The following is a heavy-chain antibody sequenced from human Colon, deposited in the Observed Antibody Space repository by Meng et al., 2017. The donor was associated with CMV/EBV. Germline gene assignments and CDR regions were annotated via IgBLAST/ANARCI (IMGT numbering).Heavy chain of an antibody. V-gene: IGHV4-4*02. D-gene: IGHD3-10*01. CDR3: ARVGFGNAFDS. J-gene: IGHJ4*02. CDR2: IYHSGST. CDR1: GGSISSSHW. Sequence: CAVSGGSISSSHWWSWVRQPPGKGLECIGNIYHSGSTVYNPSLESRVTLSIDKSKNHFSLQMRSVTAADTAVYYCARVGFGNAFDSWGQGILVTVSS.